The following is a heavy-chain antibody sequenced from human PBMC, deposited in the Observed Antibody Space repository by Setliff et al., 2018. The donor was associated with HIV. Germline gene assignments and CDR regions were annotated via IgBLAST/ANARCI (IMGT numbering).Heavy chain of an antibody. Sequence: PSETLSLTCDVSGFSISSRYYWGWIRQSPGKGLEWIGNIYHTGSSFYNPSLNDRATISLDTSKNQFSLKLNSVTAADTAVYYCARDVLDMGYWGQGIPVTVSS. CDR3: ARDVLDMGY. D-gene: IGHD1-1*01. CDR2: IYHTGSS. V-gene: IGHV4-38-2*02. CDR1: GFSISSRYY. J-gene: IGHJ4*02.